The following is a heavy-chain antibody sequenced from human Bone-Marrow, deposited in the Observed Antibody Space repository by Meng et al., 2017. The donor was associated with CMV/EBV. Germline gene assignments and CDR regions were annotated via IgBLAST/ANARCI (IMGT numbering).Heavy chain of an antibody. J-gene: IGHJ5*02. CDR2: MNPNSGNT. CDR1: GYTFTSYD. Sequence: ASVKVSCKASGYTFTSYDINWVRQATGQGLEWMGWMNPNSGNTGYAQKFQGRVTMTRNTSISTAYMELSSLRSEDTAVYYCARGVGRVLLWFGGPDWFDPWGQGTLVTVSS. V-gene: IGHV1-8*01. D-gene: IGHD3-10*01. CDR3: ARGVGRVLLWFGGPDWFDP.